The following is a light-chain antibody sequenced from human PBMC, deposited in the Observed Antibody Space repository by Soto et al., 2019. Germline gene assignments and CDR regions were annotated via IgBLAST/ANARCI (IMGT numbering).Light chain of an antibody. CDR1: SSDVGAYNW. V-gene: IGLV2-8*01. Sequence: QSVLTQPPSASGSPGQSVTISCTGTSSDVGAYNWVSWYQQHPGKAPKLVISEVGKRPSGVPDRFSGSRSGNTAPLTVSGLQPEDEADYYCSSHAGSNKWVFGGGTKVTVL. CDR2: EVG. J-gene: IGLJ3*02. CDR3: SSHAGSNKWV.